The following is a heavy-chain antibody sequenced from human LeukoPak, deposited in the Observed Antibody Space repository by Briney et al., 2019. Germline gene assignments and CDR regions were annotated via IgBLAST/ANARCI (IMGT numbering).Heavy chain of an antibody. CDR1: GGSISSYY. J-gene: IGHJ4*02. D-gene: IGHD6-19*01. CDR3: ARVDDYSGGWAFDY. Sequence: KPSETLSLTCTVSGGSISSYYWSWIRQPPGKGLEWIGYIYYSGSTNYNPSLKGRVTISVDTSKNQFSLKLSSVTAADTAVYYCARVDDYSGGWAFDYWGQGTLVTVSS. CDR2: IYYSGST. V-gene: IGHV4-59*01.